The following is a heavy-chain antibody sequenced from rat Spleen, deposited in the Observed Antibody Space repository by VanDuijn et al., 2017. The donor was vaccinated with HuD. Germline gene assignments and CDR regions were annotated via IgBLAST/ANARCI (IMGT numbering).Heavy chain of an antibody. J-gene: IGHJ2*01. CDR3: ARENYYSADY. CDR1: GFTFNKYW. CDR2: ITNTGGNI. Sequence: EVQLVESGGGLVQPGRSLKLSCVASGFTFNKYWMNWIRQAPGKGLEWVASITNTGGNIYYPDSVKGRFTISRDNANNTLYLQLNSLRSEDTATYYCARENYYSADYWGQGVMVTVSS. D-gene: IGHD1-1*01. V-gene: IGHV5-31*01.